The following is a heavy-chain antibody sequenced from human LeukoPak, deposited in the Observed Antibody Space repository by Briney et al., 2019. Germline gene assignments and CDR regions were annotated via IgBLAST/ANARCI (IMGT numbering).Heavy chain of an antibody. Sequence: ASVKVSCKVSGYTLTGLSMHWVRQAPGKGLEWMGGFDPEDGETIYAQKFQGRVTMTEDTSTDTAYMELSSLRSEDTAVYYCATGRRWIQLWLPFDYWGQGTLVTVSS. CDR1: GYTLTGLS. CDR3: ATGRRWIQLWLPFDY. J-gene: IGHJ4*02. V-gene: IGHV1-24*01. D-gene: IGHD5-18*01. CDR2: FDPEDGET.